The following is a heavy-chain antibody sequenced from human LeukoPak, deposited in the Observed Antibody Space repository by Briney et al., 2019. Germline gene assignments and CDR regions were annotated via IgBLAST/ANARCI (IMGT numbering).Heavy chain of an antibody. CDR3: ARGFPSPDKRPC. Sequence: GGSLRLSCAASGFTFSSYAMHWVRQAPGKGLEYVSAISSNGGSTYYANSVKGRFTISRGNSKNTLYLQVGSLRAEDMAVYYCARGFPSPDKRPCWGQGTLVTVSS. CDR1: GFTFSSYA. CDR2: ISSNGGST. J-gene: IGHJ4*02. D-gene: IGHD3-10*01. V-gene: IGHV3-64*01.